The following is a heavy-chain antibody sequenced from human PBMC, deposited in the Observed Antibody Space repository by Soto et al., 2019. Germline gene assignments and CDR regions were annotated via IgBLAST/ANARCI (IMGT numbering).Heavy chain of an antibody. Sequence: GGSLRLSCAASGFTFSSYAMSWVRQAPGKGLEWVPAISGSGGSTYYADSVKGRFTISRDNSKNTLYLQMNSLRAEDTAVYYCAKGGRSHAVVHNWFDPWGQGTLVTVS. J-gene: IGHJ5*02. CDR1: GFTFSSYA. V-gene: IGHV3-23*01. D-gene: IGHD1-26*01. CDR3: AKGGRSHAVVHNWFDP. CDR2: ISGSGGST.